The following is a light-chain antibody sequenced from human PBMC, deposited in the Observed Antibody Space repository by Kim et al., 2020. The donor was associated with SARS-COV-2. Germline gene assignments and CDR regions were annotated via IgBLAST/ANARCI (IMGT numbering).Light chain of an antibody. CDR1: SSNIGSNS. Sequence: QSVLTQPPSASGTPGQRVTISCSGSSSNIGSNSVNWYQQLPGSAPTFLIYRNNQRPSGVPDRFSGSKSGTSASLAISGLRSEVEADYYCAAWDESLSGVVFGGGTQLTVL. CDR3: AAWDESLSGVV. CDR2: RNN. V-gene: IGLV1-47*01. J-gene: IGLJ2*01.